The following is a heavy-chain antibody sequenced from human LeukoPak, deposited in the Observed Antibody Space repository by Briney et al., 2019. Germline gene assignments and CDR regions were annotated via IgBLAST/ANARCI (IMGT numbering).Heavy chain of an antibody. CDR2: ISGSGGST. D-gene: IGHD5-12*01. CDR1: GFTFSSYA. CDR3: VSPTADYPFLYYFDS. J-gene: IGHJ4*02. Sequence: PGGSLRLSCAASGFTFSSYAMSWVRQAPGKGLEWVSAISGSGGSTYYADSVKVRFAISRDNSKNTLFLQMNNLRSEDTALYYCVSPTADYPFLYYFDSWGQGTLVTVSS. V-gene: IGHV3-23*01.